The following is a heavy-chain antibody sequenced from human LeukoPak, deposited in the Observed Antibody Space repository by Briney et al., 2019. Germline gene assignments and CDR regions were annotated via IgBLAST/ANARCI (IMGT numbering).Heavy chain of an antibody. V-gene: IGHV1-46*01. CDR2: INPSGGST. CDR1: GYTFTSYY. Sequence: ASVKVSCKASGYTFTSYYMHWVRQATGQGLEWMGIINPSGGSTSYAQKFQGRVTMTRDTSTSTVYMELSSLRSEDTAVYYCAREGGGYSYGPNFDYWGQGTLVSVSS. CDR3: AREGGGYSYGPNFDY. J-gene: IGHJ4*02. D-gene: IGHD5-18*01.